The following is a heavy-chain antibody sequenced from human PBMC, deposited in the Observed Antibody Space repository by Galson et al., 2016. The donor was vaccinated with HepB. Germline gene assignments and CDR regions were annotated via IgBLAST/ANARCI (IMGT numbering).Heavy chain of an antibody. D-gene: IGHD2-21*02. V-gene: IGHV4-61*02. CDR3: ARWGAYYYN. Sequence: TLSLTCTVSGGSISSGTYYWSWIRQRGKGLEWIGRIYTSGNTNYNPSPKRRVTISVDTSKNQFSLKLSSGTAADTAVYFCARWGAYYYNWGQGTLVTVSS. J-gene: IGHJ4*02. CDR2: IYTSGNT. CDR1: GGSISSGTYY.